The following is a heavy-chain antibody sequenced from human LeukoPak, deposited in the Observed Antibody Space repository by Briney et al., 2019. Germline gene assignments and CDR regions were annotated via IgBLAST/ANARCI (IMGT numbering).Heavy chain of an antibody. Sequence: GGSLRLSCAASGFTFDSYAMSGVHQAPGKGLEWVSAVSRFSGTTYYADSAKGRFTISRDNSNNTVYLQMNSLRVEDTALYYCVKHVGSRWSNNRFDPWGQGTLVTVS. J-gene: IGHJ5*02. V-gene: IGHV3-23*01. CDR1: GFTFDSYA. CDR3: VKHVGSRWSNNRFDP. D-gene: IGHD6-13*01. CDR2: VSRFSGTT.